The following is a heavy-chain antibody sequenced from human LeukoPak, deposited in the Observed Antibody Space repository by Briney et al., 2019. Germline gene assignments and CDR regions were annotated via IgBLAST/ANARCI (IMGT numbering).Heavy chain of an antibody. Sequence: GGSLRLSCVASGITFSNYAVSWVRQAPGKGLEWVSSISSSSSYIYYADSVKGRFTISRDNAKNSLYLQMNSLRAEDTAVYYCARVMVSNWKLDYWGQGTLVTVSS. D-gene: IGHD1-1*01. V-gene: IGHV3-21*01. CDR1: GITFSNYA. CDR3: ARVMVSNWKLDY. CDR2: ISSSSSYI. J-gene: IGHJ4*02.